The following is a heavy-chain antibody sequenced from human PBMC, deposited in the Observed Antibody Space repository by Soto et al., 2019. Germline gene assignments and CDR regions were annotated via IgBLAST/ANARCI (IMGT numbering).Heavy chain of an antibody. Sequence: PGGSLRLSCAASGFTFRSYAMHWVRQAPGKGLEWVAVISYDGSNKYYADSVKGRFTISRDNSKNTLYLQMNSLRAEDTAVYYCARATYSGYEIYYYYGMDVWGQGTTVTVSS. CDR2: ISYDGSNK. CDR3: ARATYSGYEIYYYYGMDV. CDR1: GFTFRSYA. J-gene: IGHJ6*02. D-gene: IGHD5-12*01. V-gene: IGHV3-30-3*01.